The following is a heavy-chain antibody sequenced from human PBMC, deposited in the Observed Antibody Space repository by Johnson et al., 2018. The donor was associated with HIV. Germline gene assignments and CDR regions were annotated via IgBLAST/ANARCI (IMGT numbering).Heavy chain of an antibody. CDR3: ARGAVSGYVSVDAFHI. CDR2: ISSSGETR. Sequence: QVQLVESGGGVVQPGRSLRLSCAASGFSFGDYYMSWIRQSPGKGLEWFAYISSSGETRYYADSVKGRFTISRDNAKNSLYLQMNSLRAEDTALYYCARGAVSGYVSVDAFHIWGQGTLVTVSS. J-gene: IGHJ3*02. D-gene: IGHD5-12*01. CDR1: GFSFGDYY. V-gene: IGHV3-11*01.